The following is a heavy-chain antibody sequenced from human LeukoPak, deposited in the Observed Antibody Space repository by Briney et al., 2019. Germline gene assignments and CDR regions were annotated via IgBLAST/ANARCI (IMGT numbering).Heavy chain of an antibody. CDR2: ISSSSNYI. CDR3: VRGGRLGDLADN. V-gene: IGHV3-21*01. D-gene: IGHD3-16*01. J-gene: IGHJ4*02. Sequence: GGSLRLSCAASGFPFSTYTMNWVRQDPGKGLEWVSSISSSSNYIYYADSVKGRFTISRDNAKSSLYLQMNSLRAEDTAVYYCVRGGRLGDLADNWGQGTLVTVSS. CDR1: GFPFSTYT.